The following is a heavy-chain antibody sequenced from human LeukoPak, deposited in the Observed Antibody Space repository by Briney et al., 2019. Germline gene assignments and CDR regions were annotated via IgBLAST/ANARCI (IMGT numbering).Heavy chain of an antibody. CDR1: GGSISSYY. Sequence: PSETLSLTCTVSGGSISSYYWSWIRQPPGKGLEWIGYTYYSGSTNYNPSLKSRVTISVDTSKNQFSLKLSSVTAADTAVYYCARQLWNYFDYWGQGTLVTVSS. J-gene: IGHJ4*02. CDR2: TYYSGST. D-gene: IGHD5-18*01. CDR3: ARQLWNYFDY. V-gene: IGHV4-59*08.